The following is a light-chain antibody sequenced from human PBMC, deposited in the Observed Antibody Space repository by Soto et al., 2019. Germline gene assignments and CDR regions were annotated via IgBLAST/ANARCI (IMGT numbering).Light chain of an antibody. CDR3: QTWGTGIV. CDR1: SGHSTYA. Sequence: QSVLTQSRSASASLGASVRLTCTLSSGHSTYAIAWHQQQPEKGPRYLMKVNSDGSHTKADGIPDRFSGSSSGAERYLTISSLQSEDEADYYCQTWGTGIVFGGGTKLTVL. J-gene: IGLJ2*01. V-gene: IGLV4-69*01. CDR2: VNSDGSH.